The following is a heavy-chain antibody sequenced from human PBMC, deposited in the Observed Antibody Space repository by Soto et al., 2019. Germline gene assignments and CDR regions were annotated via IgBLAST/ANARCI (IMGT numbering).Heavy chain of an antibody. CDR1: GYTFTGYY. V-gene: IGHV1-2*04. Sequence: ASVKVSFKASGYTFTGYYMHWVRQAPGQGLEWMGWINPNSGGTNYAQKFQGWVTMTRDTSISTAYMELSRLRSDDTAVYYCAREVAAPPNWNPQNRFDAFDIWGQGTMVTVSS. J-gene: IGHJ3*02. D-gene: IGHD1-1*01. CDR3: AREVAAPPNWNPQNRFDAFDI. CDR2: INPNSGGT.